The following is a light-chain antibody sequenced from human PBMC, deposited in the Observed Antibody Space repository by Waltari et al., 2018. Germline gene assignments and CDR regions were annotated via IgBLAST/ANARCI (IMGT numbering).Light chain of an antibody. Sequence: VLTQSPGTLSLSPGERATLSCRASQSLTKRYLAWYQQKPGQAPRLLIYGASSRAAGIPDRFSGSGSGTDFTLTISRLEPEDSALYYCQQYGSSIMYTFCQGTKLEIK. J-gene: IGKJ2*01. CDR1: QSLTKRY. CDR3: QQYGSSIMYT. V-gene: IGKV3-20*01. CDR2: GAS.